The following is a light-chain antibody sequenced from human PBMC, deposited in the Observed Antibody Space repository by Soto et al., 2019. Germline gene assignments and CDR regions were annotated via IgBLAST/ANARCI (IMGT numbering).Light chain of an antibody. Sequence: QSVLTHPPSASGSPGQSVIIACAGTISDVGDYNYVSWYQQPPGKAPKLLIYDVSKRPSGVPDRFSGSKSGNAASLPVSGLQAEDEGDYYCSSYAGSNYPYVFGTGPKVTVL. CDR3: SSYAGSNYPYV. CDR2: DVS. CDR1: ISDVGDYNY. V-gene: IGLV2-8*01. J-gene: IGLJ1*01.